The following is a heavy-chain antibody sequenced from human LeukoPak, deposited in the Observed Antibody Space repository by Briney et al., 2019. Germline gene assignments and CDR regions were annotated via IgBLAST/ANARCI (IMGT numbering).Heavy chain of an antibody. D-gene: IGHD3-22*01. CDR3: VFDSSGYLSRSLPPYFDS. CDR2: IIPIFGTA. Sequence: ASAKVSCKASGGTFSRYAISWVRQAPGQGLEWMGGIIPIFGTAKYAQKFQGRVTLTTDESTSTAYMELSSLRSEDTAVYYCVFDSSGYLSRSLPPYFDSWGQGTLVTVSS. CDR1: GGTFSRYA. V-gene: IGHV1-69*05. J-gene: IGHJ4*02.